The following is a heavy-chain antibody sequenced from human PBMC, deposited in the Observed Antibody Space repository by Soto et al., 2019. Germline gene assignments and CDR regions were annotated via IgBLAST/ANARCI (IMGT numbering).Heavy chain of an antibody. CDR2: IIPIFGTA. CDR1: GGTFSSYA. V-gene: IGHV1-69*01. J-gene: IGHJ5*02. CDR3: ANYDILTGPRGGFYP. D-gene: IGHD3-9*01. Sequence: QVQLVQSGAEVKKPGSSVKGSCKASGGTFSSYAISWVRQAPGQGLEWMGGIIPIFGTANYAQKFQGSVTITEDQSTSTAYMELSSLSSEDTAVYYCANYDILTGPRGGFYPWGQGTRVTFSS.